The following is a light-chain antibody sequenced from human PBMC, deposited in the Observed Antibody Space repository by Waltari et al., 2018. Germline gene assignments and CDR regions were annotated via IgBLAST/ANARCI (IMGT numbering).Light chain of an antibody. V-gene: IGLV2-23*02. CDR3: CSYAGSGTVI. CDR1: NSDVCAYNH. J-gene: IGLJ2*01. CDR2: DVT. Sequence: QSALTQPASVSGSPGQSITLPCPGTNSDVCAYNHVSWYQHTPGKAPKLIIFDVTERPAGTSNRFSGSKSGNAAYLTISGLQAEDESDYYCCSYAGSGTVIFGGGTKLTVL.